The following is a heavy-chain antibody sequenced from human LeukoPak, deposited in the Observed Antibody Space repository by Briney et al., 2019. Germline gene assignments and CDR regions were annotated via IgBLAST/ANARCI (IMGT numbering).Heavy chain of an antibody. CDR3: AKVRSFGETHYYYYYMDV. J-gene: IGHJ6*03. CDR1: GFTFNTYT. Sequence: GGSLRLSCTASGFTFNTYTMNWVRQAPGKGLEWVSSISSSSSYIYYSDSVKGRFTISRHNAKNSLYLQMNSLRAEDTAVYYCAKVRSFGETHYYYYYMDVWGKGTTVTISS. CDR2: ISSSSSYI. D-gene: IGHD3-10*01. V-gene: IGHV3-21*04.